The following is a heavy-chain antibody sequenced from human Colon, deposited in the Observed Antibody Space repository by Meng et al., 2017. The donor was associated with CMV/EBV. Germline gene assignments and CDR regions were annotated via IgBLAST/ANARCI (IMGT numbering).Heavy chain of an antibody. V-gene: IGHV3-43D*03. J-gene: IGHJ4*02. CDR1: GFSLSNYG. D-gene: IGHD3-3*01. Sequence: GESLKISCAASGFSLSNYGMHWVRQAPGKGLEWVSVIAWDGETSYYADSVKGRFTISRDVSKPSLYLEMNNLRPEDTAFYYCVKGGADLKWLLFDSWGPGTPVTVSS. CDR2: IAWDGETS. CDR3: VKGGADLKWLLFDS.